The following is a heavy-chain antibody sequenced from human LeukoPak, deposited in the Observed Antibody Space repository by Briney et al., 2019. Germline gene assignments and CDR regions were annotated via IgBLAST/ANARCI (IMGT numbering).Heavy chain of an antibody. V-gene: IGHV3-23*01. CDR2: ISGSGGST. CDR1: GFTFSSYA. CDR3: AKDGLERYYYDSSGPYFDY. Sequence: PGGSLRHSCAASGFTFSSYAMSWVRQAPGKGLEWVSAISGSGGSTYYADSVKGRFTISRDNSKNTLYLQMNSLRAEDTAVYYCAKDGLERYYYDSSGPYFDYWGQGTLVTVSS. J-gene: IGHJ4*02. D-gene: IGHD3-22*01.